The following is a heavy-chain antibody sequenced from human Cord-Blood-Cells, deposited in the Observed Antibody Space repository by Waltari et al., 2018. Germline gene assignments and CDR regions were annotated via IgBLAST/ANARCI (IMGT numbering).Heavy chain of an antibody. CDR2: ISSSSMYI. CDR3: ARSKYYYGMDV. J-gene: IGHJ6*02. V-gene: IGHV3-21*01. CDR1: GFTFSSYS. Sequence: EVQLVESGGGLVKPGGSLRLSCAASGFTFSSYSMNCVREAPGRGLEWVSCISSSSMYIYYEESVKSRFTISRDNAKNSLCLRMNSLRAEDTAVYYCARSKYYYGMDVWGQGTTVTVSS.